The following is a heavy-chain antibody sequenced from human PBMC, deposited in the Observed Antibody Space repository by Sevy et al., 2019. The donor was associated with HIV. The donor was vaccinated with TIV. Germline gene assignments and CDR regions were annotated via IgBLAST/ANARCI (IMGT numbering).Heavy chain of an antibody. V-gene: IGHV4-59*01. CDR3: ARGGPNQQQLDYFDY. J-gene: IGHJ4*02. CDR1: GGSISTYH. CDR2: IYYSGNT. D-gene: IGHD1-1*01. Sequence: KQSQTLSLTCTVSGGSISTYHWNWIRQPPGKGLEWIGYIYYSGNTNYNPSLTSRVSMSVDTSKNHFSLKLSSVTAADTAMYYCARGGPNQQQLDYFDYWGQGTLVTVSS.